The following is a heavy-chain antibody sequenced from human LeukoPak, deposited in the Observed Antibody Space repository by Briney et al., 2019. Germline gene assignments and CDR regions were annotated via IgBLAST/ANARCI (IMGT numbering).Heavy chain of an antibody. Sequence: SETLSLTCAVYGGSFSGYYWSWIRQPPGKGLEWIAYIYYTGNTNYNPSLKSRVTISVDTSKNQFSLKVSSVTAADTAVYYCARHHYGDYLDYWGQGTLVTVSS. V-gene: IGHV4-59*08. CDR2: IYYTGNT. CDR1: GGSFSGYY. J-gene: IGHJ4*02. D-gene: IGHD4-17*01. CDR3: ARHHYGDYLDY.